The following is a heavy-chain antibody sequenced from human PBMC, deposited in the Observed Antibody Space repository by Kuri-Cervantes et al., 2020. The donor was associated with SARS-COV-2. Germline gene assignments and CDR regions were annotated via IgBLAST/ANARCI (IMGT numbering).Heavy chain of an antibody. J-gene: IGHJ4*02. CDR1: GASMDNSY. CDR2: LDINGHT. D-gene: IGHD3-3*01. V-gene: IGHV4-4*09. CDR3: AXXSAWHAF. Sequence: LCCTVSGASMDNSYWSWIRQPPGKGLEWXGYLDINGHTNYSPSLKPRVSMSVDRTSEQFSLRLTSVTAADTAVXYCAXXSAWHAFWGQGILVTVSS.